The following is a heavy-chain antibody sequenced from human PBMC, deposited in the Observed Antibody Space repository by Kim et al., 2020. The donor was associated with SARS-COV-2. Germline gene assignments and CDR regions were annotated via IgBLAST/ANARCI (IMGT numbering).Heavy chain of an antibody. CDR3: ARDQYDSSGYYYYGMDV. J-gene: IGHJ6*01. D-gene: IGHD3-22*01. Sequence: GGSLRLSCAASGFTFSYNYMSWVRQAPGKGLEWVSVIYRDGVTKYADSVKGRFTISRDNSKNTLYLQMNSLRAEDTAVYYCARDQYDSSGYYYYGMDVWG. CDR1: GFTFSYNY. V-gene: IGHV3-53*01. CDR2: IYRDGVT.